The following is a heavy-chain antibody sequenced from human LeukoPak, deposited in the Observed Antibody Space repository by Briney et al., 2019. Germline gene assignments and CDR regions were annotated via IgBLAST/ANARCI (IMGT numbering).Heavy chain of an antibody. V-gene: IGHV4-59*01. CDR3: ARARGARITMIVVVDYFDY. D-gene: IGHD3-22*01. J-gene: IGHJ4*02. Sequence: SETLSLTCTVSGGSISSYYWSWIRQPPGKGLEWIGYIYYSGSTNYNPSLKSRVTISVDTSNNQFSLKLSSVTAADTAVYYCARARGARITMIVVVDYFDYWGQGTLVTVSS. CDR2: IYYSGST. CDR1: GGSISSYY.